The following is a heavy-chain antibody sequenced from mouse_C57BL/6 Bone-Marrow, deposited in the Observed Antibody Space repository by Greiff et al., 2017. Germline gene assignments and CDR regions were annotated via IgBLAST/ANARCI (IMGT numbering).Heavy chain of an antibody. V-gene: IGHV1-4*01. CDR1: GYTFTSYT. Sequence: VMLVESGAELARPGASVKMSCKASGYTFTSYTMHWVKQRPGQGLEWIGYINPSSGYTKYNPKFKVKATLTANKSSSTAYMQLSSLTSADSAVYYCARSTTVPFDYWGQGTTLTVSS. CDR2: INPSSGYT. D-gene: IGHD1-1*01. CDR3: ARSTTVPFDY. J-gene: IGHJ2*01.